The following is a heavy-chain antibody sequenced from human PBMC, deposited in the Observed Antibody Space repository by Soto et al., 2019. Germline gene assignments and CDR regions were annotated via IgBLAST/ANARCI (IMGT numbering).Heavy chain of an antibody. CDR1: GDPLSSGSYY. CDR3: ARAASTYFDLLYAFHP. Sequence: SETLSLTCTVSGDPLSSGSYYWSWIRQSPGKRLEWIAYIYYTGTTKYNPSLKSRVTISVDTSKNQFSLRLTSVTAADTAVYYCARAASTYFDLLYAFHPWGQGTLVTAPQ. J-gene: IGHJ5*02. D-gene: IGHD3-9*01. V-gene: IGHV4-61*01. CDR2: IYYTGTT.